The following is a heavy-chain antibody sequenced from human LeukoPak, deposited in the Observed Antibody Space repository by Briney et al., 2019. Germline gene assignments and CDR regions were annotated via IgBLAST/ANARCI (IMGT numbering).Heavy chain of an antibody. CDR3: ARDDYGDYGFDY. D-gene: IGHD4-17*01. CDR2: IYSGGST. Sequence: GXGXXGVSVIYSGGSTYYADSVKGRFTISRDNSKNTLYLQMNSLRAEDTAVYYCARDDYGDYGFDYWGQGTLVTVSS. J-gene: IGHJ4*02. V-gene: IGHV3-53*01.